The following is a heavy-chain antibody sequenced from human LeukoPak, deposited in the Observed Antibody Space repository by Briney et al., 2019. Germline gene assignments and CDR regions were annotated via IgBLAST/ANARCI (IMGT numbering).Heavy chain of an antibody. V-gene: IGHV3-20*01. CDR2: ITWNGGST. D-gene: IGHD4-11*01. CDR1: GFTFRDYG. J-gene: IGHJ6*03. Sequence: GGSLRLSCAASGFTFRDYGMSWVRQAPGKGLEWVSGITWNGGSTGYADSVKGRFTISRDNAKNSLYLQMDSLRAEDTALYHCARGLTTLSSYYSHHYMDVWGKGTTVTVSS. CDR3: ARGLTTLSSYYSHHYMDV.